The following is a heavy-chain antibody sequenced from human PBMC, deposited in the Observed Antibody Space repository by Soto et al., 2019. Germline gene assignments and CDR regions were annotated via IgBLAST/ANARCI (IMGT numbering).Heavy chain of an antibody. CDR2: INPYTGGT. Sequence: QVQLVQSGAEVKKPGASVKVSCKASGYTFTDYYMHWVRQAPGQGLEWLGWINPYTGGTNYAHKFQDRVTLNRYTSLSTAYLDLSRLTSDDTAVYYCARDPIGGGAPYYCDYWGQGTLVTASS. CDR3: ARDPIGGGAPYYCDY. CDR1: GYTFTDYY. D-gene: IGHD3-16*01. J-gene: IGHJ4*02. V-gene: IGHV1-2*02.